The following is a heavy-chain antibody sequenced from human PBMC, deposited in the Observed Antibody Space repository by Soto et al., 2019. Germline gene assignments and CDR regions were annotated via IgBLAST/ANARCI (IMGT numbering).Heavy chain of an antibody. D-gene: IGHD3-16*02. CDR3: ARYRSLDP. J-gene: IGHJ5*02. CDR2: IKEDGSEK. V-gene: IGHV3-7*03. CDR1: GFILRNYW. Sequence: PVGSLRLSCADSGFILRNYWMSWVRQAPGMGLRWVASIKEDGSEKYYVDPVKGRFTISRENAKNSLYLQMNSLRSEDTAVYYCARYRSLDPWGQGILVTVSS.